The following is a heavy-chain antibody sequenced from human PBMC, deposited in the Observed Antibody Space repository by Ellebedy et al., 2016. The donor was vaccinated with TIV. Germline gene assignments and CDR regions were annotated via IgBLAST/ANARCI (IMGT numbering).Heavy chain of an antibody. CDR1: GFTFSSYA. CDR3: VTWGQSYGR. V-gene: IGHV3-7*03. D-gene: IGHD3-16*01. Sequence: GESLKISCAASGFTFSSYAASWVRQAPGKGLEWVAHINPDGSAEYYVDSVKGRFTISRDNAKRPLFLQMNSLRVDDTAVYSCVTWGQSYGRWGQGSLVTISS. CDR2: INPDGSAE. J-gene: IGHJ4*02.